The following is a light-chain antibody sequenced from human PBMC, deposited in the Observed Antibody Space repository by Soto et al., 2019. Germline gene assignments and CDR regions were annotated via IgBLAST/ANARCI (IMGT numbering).Light chain of an antibody. V-gene: IGKV1-5*01. Sequence: DIQMTQSPSTLSASLGDRVTITLLASRSISAWVHGYQPPPGTETNLLIYHASTLESGVPSTFSGIGSGTEFTLTISRLQPDDFATYYCLQYDNYSQTFGQGTKVDI. J-gene: IGKJ1*01. CDR1: RSISAW. CDR2: HAS. CDR3: LQYDNYSQT.